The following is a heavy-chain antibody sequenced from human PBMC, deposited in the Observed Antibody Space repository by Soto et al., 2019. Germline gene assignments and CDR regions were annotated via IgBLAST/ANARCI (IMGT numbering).Heavy chain of an antibody. CDR2: IIPIFGTA. D-gene: IGHD6-13*01. V-gene: IGHV1-69*06. CDR3: AAYSSSWYFDY. CDR1: GGTFSSYA. Sequence: SVKVSCKASGGTFSSYAISWVRQAPGQGLEWMGGIIPIFGTANYAQRFQGRVTITADKSTSTAYMELSSLRSEDTAVYYCAAYSSSWYFDYWGQGTLVTVSS. J-gene: IGHJ4*02.